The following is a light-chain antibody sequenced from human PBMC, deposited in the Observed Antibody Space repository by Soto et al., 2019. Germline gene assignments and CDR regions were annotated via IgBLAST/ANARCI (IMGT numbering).Light chain of an antibody. Sequence: QSALTQPASVSGSLGQSITISCTGTGRDIGGYNFVSWYQQHPGKAPKVLIYDVKNRPSGVSNRFSGSKSGSTASLTISGLQAEDEADYYCNSYRSMSTYVFGTGTNVTVL. CDR2: DVK. V-gene: IGLV2-14*03. CDR3: NSYRSMSTYV. J-gene: IGLJ1*01. CDR1: GRDIGGYNF.